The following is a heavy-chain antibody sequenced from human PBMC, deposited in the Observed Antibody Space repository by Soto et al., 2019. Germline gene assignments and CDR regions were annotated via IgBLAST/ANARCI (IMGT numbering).Heavy chain of an antibody. V-gene: IGHV4-39*01. D-gene: IGHD3-3*01. CDR1: GGSISSSSYY. Sequence: QLQLQESGPGLVKPSETLSLTCTVSGGSISSSSYYWGWIRQPPGKGLAWIGSVYYSGSTYYNPSLKSRVTISVDTSKNQFSLNLNSVTAADTAVYYCARHQWGFWSGYYFDFWGQGTLVTVSS. CDR2: VYYSGST. J-gene: IGHJ4*02. CDR3: ARHQWGFWSGYYFDF.